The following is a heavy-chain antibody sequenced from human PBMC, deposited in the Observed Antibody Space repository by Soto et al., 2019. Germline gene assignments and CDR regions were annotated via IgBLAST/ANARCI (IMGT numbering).Heavy chain of an antibody. CDR1: GFTFSNAW. J-gene: IGHJ4*02. CDR3: TTYVLGILTGYYYYFDY. D-gene: IGHD3-9*01. Sequence: GGSLRLSCAASGFTFSNAWMSWVRQAPGKGLEWVGRIKSKTDGGTTDYAAPVKGRFTISRDDSKNTLYLQMNSLKTEDTAVYYCTTYVLGILTGYYYYFDYWGQGTLVTVSS. V-gene: IGHV3-15*01. CDR2: IKSKTDGGTT.